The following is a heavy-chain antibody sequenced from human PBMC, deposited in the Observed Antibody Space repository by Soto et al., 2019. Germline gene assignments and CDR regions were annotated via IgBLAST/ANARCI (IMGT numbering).Heavy chain of an antibody. CDR3: AKTGGYSYGPLGY. D-gene: IGHD5-18*01. Sequence: TGGSLRLSCAASGFTFSSYAMSWVRQAPGKGLEWVSAISCSGGSTYYADSVKGRFTISRDNSKNTLYLQMNSLRAEDTAVYYCAKTGGYSYGPLGYWGQGTLVTVSS. CDR2: ISCSGGST. V-gene: IGHV3-23*01. CDR1: GFTFSSYA. J-gene: IGHJ4*02.